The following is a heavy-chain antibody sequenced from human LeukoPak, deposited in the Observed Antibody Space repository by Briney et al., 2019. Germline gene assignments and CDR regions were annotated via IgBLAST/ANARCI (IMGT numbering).Heavy chain of an antibody. D-gene: IGHD3-10*01. CDR3: ALMLRGVIYHFDS. Sequence: ASVKVSCKASGYSFTNHGINWVRQAPGQGLEWMGWIDPNSGGTNYARKFEGRVTMTRDTSISTDYMELSRLKSDDTAVYYCALMLRGVIYHFDSWGQGTLVTVSS. CDR2: IDPNSGGT. J-gene: IGHJ4*02. V-gene: IGHV1-2*02. CDR1: GYSFTNHG.